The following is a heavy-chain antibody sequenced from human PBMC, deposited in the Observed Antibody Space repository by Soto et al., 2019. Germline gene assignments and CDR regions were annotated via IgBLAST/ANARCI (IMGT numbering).Heavy chain of an antibody. CDR3: ARDAYYDFWSGQRSYYYYYYGMDV. CDR2: IWYDGSNK. Sequence: GGSLRLSCAASGFTFSSYGMHWVRQAPGKGLEWMAVIWYDGSNKYYADSVKGRFTISRDNSKNTLYLQMNSLRAEDTAVYYCARDAYYDFWSGQRSYYYYYYGMDVWGQGTTVTVSS. J-gene: IGHJ6*02. D-gene: IGHD3-3*01. CDR1: GFTFSSYG. V-gene: IGHV3-33*01.